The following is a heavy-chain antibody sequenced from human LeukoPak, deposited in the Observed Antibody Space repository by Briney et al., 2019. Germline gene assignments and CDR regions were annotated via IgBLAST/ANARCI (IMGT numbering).Heavy chain of an antibody. CDR3: ARGYCSGGSCYLLDY. J-gene: IGHJ4*02. CDR1: GYTFTGYY. V-gene: IGHV1-2*02. CDR2: INPNSGGT. D-gene: IGHD2-15*01. Sequence: SVKVSCKASGYTFTGYYMHWVRQAPGQGLEWMGWINPNSGGTNYAQKFQGRVTMTRDTSISTAYMELSRLRSDDTAVYYSARGYCSGGSCYLLDYWGQGTLVTVSS.